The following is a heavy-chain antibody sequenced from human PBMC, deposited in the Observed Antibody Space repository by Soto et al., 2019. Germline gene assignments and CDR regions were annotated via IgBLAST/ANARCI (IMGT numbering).Heavy chain of an antibody. CDR2: IYYSGST. Sequence: PSETLSLNCTVSGGSISSGDYYWRWIRQPPGKGLEWIGYIYYSGSTYYNPSLKSRVTISVDTSKNQFSLKLSSVTAADTAVYYCARSMITFGGVITPPWAYDAFDIWGQGTMVTVSS. CDR3: ARSMITFGGVITPPWAYDAFDI. CDR1: GGSISSGDYY. V-gene: IGHV4-30-4*01. D-gene: IGHD3-16*02. J-gene: IGHJ3*02.